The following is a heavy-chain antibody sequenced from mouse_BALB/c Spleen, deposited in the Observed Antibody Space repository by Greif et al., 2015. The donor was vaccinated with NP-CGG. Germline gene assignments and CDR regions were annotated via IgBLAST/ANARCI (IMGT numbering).Heavy chain of an antibody. CDR1: GYTFTSYT. J-gene: IGHJ4*01. CDR2: INPSSGYT. D-gene: IGHD1-1*01. CDR3: ARYYGSSYAMDY. Sequence: VQLQQSGAELARPGASVKISCKASGYTFTSYTMHWVKQRPGQGLEWIGYINPSSGYTNYNQKFKDKATLTADKSSSPAYMQLSSLTSEDSAVYYCARYYGSSYAMDYWGQGTSVTVSS. V-gene: IGHV1-4*01.